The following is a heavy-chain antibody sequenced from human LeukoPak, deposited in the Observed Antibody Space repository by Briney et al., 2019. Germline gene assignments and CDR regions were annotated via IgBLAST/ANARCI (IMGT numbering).Heavy chain of an antibody. D-gene: IGHD4-23*01. CDR2: IDPDASAS. J-gene: IGHJ3*01. CDR1: GFTFSSYW. V-gene: IGHV3-74*01. CDR3: AGVRAGGNRAFDV. Sequence: GGSLRLSCAASGFTFSSYWMHWVRQVPGEGLVWVSRIDPDASASTYADSVKGRFTISRDNAKNTLWLQMNSLRADDTAVYYCAGVRAGGNRAFDVWGQGTVVAVPS.